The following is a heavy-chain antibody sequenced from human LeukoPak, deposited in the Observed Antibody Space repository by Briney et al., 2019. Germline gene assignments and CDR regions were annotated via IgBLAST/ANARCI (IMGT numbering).Heavy chain of an antibody. CDR2: IRYDGSNK. D-gene: IGHD1-26*01. CDR3: AKDKRAPSGSYGRDAFDI. V-gene: IGHV3-30*02. J-gene: IGHJ3*02. Sequence: GGSLRLSCAASGFTFSSYGMHWARQAPGKGLEWVAFIRYDGSNKYYADSVKGRFTISRDNSKDTLYLQMNSLRAEDTAVYYCAKDKRAPSGSYGRDAFDIWGQGTMVTVSS. CDR1: GFTFSSYG.